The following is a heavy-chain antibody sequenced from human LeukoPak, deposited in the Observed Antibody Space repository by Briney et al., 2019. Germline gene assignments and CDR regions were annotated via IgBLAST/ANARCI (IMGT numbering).Heavy chain of an antibody. CDR3: ARDRGGSSRGYTLDY. CDR1: GYTFTGYY. D-gene: IGHD2-15*01. CDR2: INPNSGGT. Sequence: GASVKVSCKASGYTFTGYYMHWVRQAPGQGLEWMGWINPNSGGTNYAQKFQGRVTMTRDTSISTAYMELSRLRPDDTAVYYCARDRGGSSRGYTLDYWGQGTLVTVSS. V-gene: IGHV1-2*02. J-gene: IGHJ4*02.